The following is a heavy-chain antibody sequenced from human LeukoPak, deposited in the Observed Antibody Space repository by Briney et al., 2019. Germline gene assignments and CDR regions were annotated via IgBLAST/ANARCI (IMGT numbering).Heavy chain of an antibody. D-gene: IGHD3-10*01. Sequence: PGGSLRLSCAASGFTFSSYGMHWVRQAPGKGLEWVAFIRYDGSNKYYADSVKGRFTISRDNSKNTLYLQMNSLRAEDTAVYYCAKDQWGVLWFGEPNDYWGQGTLVTVSS. V-gene: IGHV3-30*02. CDR3: AKDQWGVLWFGEPNDY. CDR1: GFTFSSYG. CDR2: IRYDGSNK. J-gene: IGHJ4*02.